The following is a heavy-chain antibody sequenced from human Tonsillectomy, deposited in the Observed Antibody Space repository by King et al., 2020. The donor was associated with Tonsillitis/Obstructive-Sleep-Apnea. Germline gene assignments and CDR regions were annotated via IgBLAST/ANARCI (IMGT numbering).Heavy chain of an antibody. Sequence: VQLVESGGLLLQPGGSLRLSCAASGFTFSTYAMSWVRQAPGKGLEWVSSIIGSVATTYYADSVKGRFTISRDNSKNTLYLQMNTLRAEDTAIYYCAKISSWEFLRYLDYWGQGTLVTVYS. CDR1: GFTFSTYA. CDR2: IIGSVATT. J-gene: IGHJ4*02. D-gene: IGHD3-10*01. V-gene: IGHV3-23*04. CDR3: AKISSWEFLRYLDY.